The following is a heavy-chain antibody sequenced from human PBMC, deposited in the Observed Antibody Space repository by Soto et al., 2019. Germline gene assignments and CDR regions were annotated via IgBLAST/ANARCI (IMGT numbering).Heavy chain of an antibody. J-gene: IGHJ4*02. Sequence: QVQLQESGPGLVQPSETLSLTCTVSGGSTSSYYWSWIRQPPGKGLEWIGYIYYSGSTNYNPSLKSRVTISVDTSKNQFSLKLSSVTAADTAVYYCARRWGTSFDFWGQGTLVTVSS. CDR3: ARRWGTSFDF. CDR1: GGSTSSYY. V-gene: IGHV4-59*01. CDR2: IYYSGST. D-gene: IGHD7-27*01.